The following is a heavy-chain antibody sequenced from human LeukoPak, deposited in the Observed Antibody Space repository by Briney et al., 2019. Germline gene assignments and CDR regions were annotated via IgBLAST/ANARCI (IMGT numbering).Heavy chain of an antibody. J-gene: IGHJ6*02. V-gene: IGHV4-34*01. CDR1: GGSFSNYY. CDR3: ARRWNYGRNYYIVV. D-gene: IGHD1-7*01. CDR2: INDSGRA. Sequence: SETLSLTCAVYGGSFSNYYWSWIRQPPGKGLEWLAEINDSGRANYNPSLMSRVTVSVDTSKNQFSLRLTSVTATDTAVYYCARRWNYGRNYYIVVGGQGATVSVSS.